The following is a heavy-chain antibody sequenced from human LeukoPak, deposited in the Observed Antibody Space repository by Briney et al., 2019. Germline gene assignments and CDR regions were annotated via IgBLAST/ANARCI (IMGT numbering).Heavy chain of an antibody. Sequence: ASVKVSCKASGYTFTGYYMHWVRQAPGQGLEWMGWINPNSGGTNYAQKFQGRVTMTRDTSISTAYMELSRLSSVTAADTAVYYCARGRDRYQLLNRWGQGTLVTVSS. CDR1: GYTFTGYY. CDR3: ARGRDRYQLLNR. V-gene: IGHV1-2*02. J-gene: IGHJ5*02. CDR2: INPNSGGT. D-gene: IGHD2-2*01.